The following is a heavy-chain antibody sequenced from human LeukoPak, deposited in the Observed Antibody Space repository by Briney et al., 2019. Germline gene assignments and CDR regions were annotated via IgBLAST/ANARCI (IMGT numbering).Heavy chain of an antibody. Sequence: SETLSLTCSVSGGSISNSYWSWIRHPPGRGLVWIGYIYYTGSTNYNPSLKSRVTISVDTSKNQFSLKLSSVTAADTAVYYCARLDSYGFPYWGQGTLVTVSS. CDR3: ARLDSYGFPY. D-gene: IGHD5-18*01. V-gene: IGHV4-59*08. J-gene: IGHJ4*02. CDR2: IYYTGST. CDR1: GGSISNSY.